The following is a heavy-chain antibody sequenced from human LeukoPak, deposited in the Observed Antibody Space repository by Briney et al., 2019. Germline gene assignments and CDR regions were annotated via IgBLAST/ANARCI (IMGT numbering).Heavy chain of an antibody. D-gene: IGHD2-15*01. CDR3: ARGVGRESIEVVVAATPWFDP. J-gene: IGHJ5*02. CDR2: IYYSGST. Sequence: PSETLSLTCTVSGGSISSYYWSWIRQPPGKGLEWIGYIYYSGSTNYNPSLKSRVTISVDTSKNQFSLKLSSVTAADTAVYYCARGVGRESIEVVVAATPWFDPWGQGTLVTVSS. CDR1: GGSISSYY. V-gene: IGHV4-59*08.